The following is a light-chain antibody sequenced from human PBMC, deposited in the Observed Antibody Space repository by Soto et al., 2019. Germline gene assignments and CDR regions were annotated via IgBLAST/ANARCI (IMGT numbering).Light chain of an antibody. CDR2: DAS. V-gene: IGKV3-15*01. CDR1: QSVSSY. Sequence: EIVMTQSPATLSVSPGARATLSCRASQSVSSYLAWYQQKPGLPPRLLIYDASTRATGIPDRFSGNGSGTDFTLTISSLQSADFSVYYCQQYSNLPPLYTFGRGTKLEIK. J-gene: IGKJ2*01. CDR3: QQYSNLPPLYT.